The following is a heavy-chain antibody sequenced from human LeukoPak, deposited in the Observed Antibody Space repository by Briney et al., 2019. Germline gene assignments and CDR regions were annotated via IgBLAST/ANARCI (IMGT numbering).Heavy chain of an antibody. V-gene: IGHV1-69*05. J-gene: IGHJ4*02. CDR2: IIPIFGTA. CDR1: GGTFSSYA. CDR3: ASNLRSGYSPPEY. D-gene: IGHD3-3*01. Sequence: SVKVSCKASGGTFSSYAISWVRQAPGQGLEWMGGIIPIFGTANYAQKFQGRVTITTDESTSTAYMELSILRSEDTAVYYCASNLRSGYSPPEYWGQGTLVTVSS.